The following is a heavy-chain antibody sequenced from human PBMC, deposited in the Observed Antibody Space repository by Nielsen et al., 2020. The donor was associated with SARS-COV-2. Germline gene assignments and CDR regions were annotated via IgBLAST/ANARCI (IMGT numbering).Heavy chain of an antibody. CDR2: IYYSGST. Sequence: SETLSLTCTVSGGSISSSSYYWGWIRQPPGKGLEWIGSIYYSGSTYYNPPLKSRVTISVDTSKNQFSLKLSSVTAADTAVYYCARQESYYFDYWGQGTLVTVSS. CDR1: GGSISSSSYY. CDR3: ARQESYYFDY. D-gene: IGHD1-26*01. J-gene: IGHJ4*02. V-gene: IGHV4-39*01.